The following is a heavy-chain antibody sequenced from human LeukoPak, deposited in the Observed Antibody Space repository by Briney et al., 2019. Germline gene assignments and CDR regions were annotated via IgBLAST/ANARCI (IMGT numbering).Heavy chain of an antibody. Sequence: GGSLRLSCAASGFTFSNFWMSWVRQAPGKGLEWVANIKQDGSEKHYVDSVKGRFTISRDNAKNSLYLQMNSLRAEDTAVYYCARDKVVGATIFDYWGQGTLVTVSS. V-gene: IGHV3-7*03. CDR3: ARDKVVGATIFDY. CDR1: GFTFSNFW. CDR2: IKQDGSEK. D-gene: IGHD1-26*01. J-gene: IGHJ4*02.